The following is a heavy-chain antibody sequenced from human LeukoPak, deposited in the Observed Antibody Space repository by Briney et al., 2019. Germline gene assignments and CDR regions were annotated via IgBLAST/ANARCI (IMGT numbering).Heavy chain of an antibody. D-gene: IGHD6-13*01. Sequence: GGSLRLSCAASGFTFSSYAMSWVRQAPGKGLEWVSAISGSGGSTYYADSVKGRFTISRGNSKNTLYLQMNSLRAEDTAVYYCASSRQQLVAGFDYWGQGTLVTVSS. CDR1: GFTFSSYA. J-gene: IGHJ4*02. V-gene: IGHV3-23*01. CDR3: ASSRQQLVAGFDY. CDR2: ISGSGGST.